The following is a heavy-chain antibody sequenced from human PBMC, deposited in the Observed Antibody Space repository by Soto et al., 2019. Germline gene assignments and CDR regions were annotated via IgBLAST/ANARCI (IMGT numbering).Heavy chain of an antibody. J-gene: IGHJ5*02. Sequence: GGSLRLSCAASGFTFSSYSMNWVRQAPGKGLEWVSSISSSSSYIYYADSVKGRFTISRDNAKNSLYLQMNSLRAEDTAVYYCARARHCSGGSCFAWFDPWGQGTLVTVSS. CDR3: ARARHCSGGSCFAWFDP. CDR2: ISSSSSYI. V-gene: IGHV3-21*01. D-gene: IGHD2-15*01. CDR1: GFTFSSYS.